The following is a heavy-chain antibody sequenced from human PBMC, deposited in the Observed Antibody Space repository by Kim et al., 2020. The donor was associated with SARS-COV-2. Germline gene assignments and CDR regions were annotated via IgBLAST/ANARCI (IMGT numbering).Heavy chain of an antibody. CDR1: GFTFDDYA. CDR3: AKSYCSSTTCFNYFDY. J-gene: IGHJ4*02. V-gene: IGHV3-9*01. D-gene: IGHD2-2*01. CDR2: ISWNSGTI. Sequence: GGSLRLSCAASGFTFDDYAMHWVRQAPGKGLEWVSGISWNSGTIDYADSVKGRFTISRDNAKNSLYLQMNSLRPEDTDLYYCAKSYCSSTTCFNYFDYWGQGTLVTVSS.